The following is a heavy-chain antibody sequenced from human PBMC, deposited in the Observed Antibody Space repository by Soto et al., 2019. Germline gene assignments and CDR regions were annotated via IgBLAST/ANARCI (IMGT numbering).Heavy chain of an antibody. CDR1: GGSISSGGYY. CDR2: IYYSGST. D-gene: IGHD3-3*01. CDR3: ARGAIFGVVIKYFDY. V-gene: IGHV4-31*03. Sequence: QVQLQESGPGLVKPSQTLSLTCTVSGGSISSGGYYWSWIRQHPGKGLEWIGYIYYSGSTYYNPSLKSRVTISVDTSKNQFSLKLSSVTAADTAVYYYARGAIFGVVIKYFDYWGQGTLVTVSS. J-gene: IGHJ4*02.